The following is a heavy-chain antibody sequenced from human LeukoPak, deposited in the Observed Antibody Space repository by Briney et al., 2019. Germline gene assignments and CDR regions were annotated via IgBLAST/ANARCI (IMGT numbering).Heavy chain of an antibody. Sequence: PGGSLRLSCAAAGFTFSSYAMHWVRQAPGKGLEYVSAISSNGGSTYYADSVKGRFTISRDNSKNALYLQMSSLRAEDTAVYYCVKDSYYYDRRGFDYWGQGTLVTVSS. CDR3: VKDSYYYDRRGFDY. CDR2: ISSNGGST. J-gene: IGHJ4*02. CDR1: GFTFSSYA. V-gene: IGHV3-64D*06. D-gene: IGHD3-22*01.